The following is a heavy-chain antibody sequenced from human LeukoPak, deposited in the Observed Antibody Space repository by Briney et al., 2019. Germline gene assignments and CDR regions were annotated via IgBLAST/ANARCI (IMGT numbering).Heavy chain of an antibody. CDR1: SFAFNTYA. V-gene: IGHV3-33*01. D-gene: IGHD3-10*01. CDR3: AREIFGSGSYPDY. J-gene: IGHJ4*02. Sequence: GGSLRLSCEASSFAFNTYAMHWVRQAPGKGLACETLIWHDESHKFYIHSVRGRFTISRDNSKNTVYLQMNGLRAEDTAVYYCAREIFGSGSYPDYWGQGTLVAVSS. CDR2: IWHDESHK.